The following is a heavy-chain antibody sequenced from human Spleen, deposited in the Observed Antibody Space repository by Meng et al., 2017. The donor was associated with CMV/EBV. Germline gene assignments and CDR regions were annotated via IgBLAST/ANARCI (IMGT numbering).Heavy chain of an antibody. V-gene: IGHV1-2*02. J-gene: IGHJ4*02. D-gene: IGHD3-3*01. CDR3: ARGGGKTYYDFWSAYYMN. CDR1: GYTFTGQY. Sequence: ASVKVSCKASGYTFTGQYIHWVRQAPGHGLEWMGWINPNSGGTNYEQKFQGRVTMTRDTSISTAYMELSSLRSDDTAVYYCARGGGKTYYDFWSAYYMNWGQGTLVTVSS. CDR2: INPNSGGT.